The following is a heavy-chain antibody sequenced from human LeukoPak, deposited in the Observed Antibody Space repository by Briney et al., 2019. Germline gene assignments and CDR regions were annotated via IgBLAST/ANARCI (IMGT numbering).Heavy chain of an antibody. CDR3: ARVSSYYLDY. CDR1: GGSFSGYY. CDR2: INHSGST. V-gene: IGHV4-34*01. Sequence: PSETLSLTCAVYGGSFSGYYWSWIRQPPGKGLEWIGEINHSGSTTYNPSLKSRVTISVDTSKNQFSLKLSSVTAADTAVYYCARVSSYYLDYWGQATPVTVSS. D-gene: IGHD3-22*01. J-gene: IGHJ4*02.